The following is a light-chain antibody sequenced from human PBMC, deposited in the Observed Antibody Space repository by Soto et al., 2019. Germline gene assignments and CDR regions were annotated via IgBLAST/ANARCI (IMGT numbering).Light chain of an antibody. CDR1: QRISTW. CDR3: QHYDRYSGT. V-gene: IGKV1-5*01. Sequence: DIHMTQSPSTLSASVGDRVTITGGASQRISTWLAWYQQKPGKVPKLLISDASTLDSGVPSRFRGSGFGTEFTLTINSLQPDDFATYYCQHYDRYSGTFGQGTKVDIK. J-gene: IGKJ1*01. CDR2: DAS.